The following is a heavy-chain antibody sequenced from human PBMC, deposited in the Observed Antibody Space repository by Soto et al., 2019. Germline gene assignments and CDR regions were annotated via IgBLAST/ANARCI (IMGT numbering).Heavy chain of an antibody. J-gene: IGHJ3*02. CDR3: VREALPYYDDNGCYVMAVFDI. D-gene: IGHD3-16*01. V-gene: IGHV3-11*01. CDR2: ISSSGDII. Sequence: SLRLSCAASGFTFSDYYMRWIRQAPGKGLERVSYISSSGDIIYYADSVKGRFTISRDNAKNSLYLQVNSLRAEATAVYYSVREALPYYDDNGCYVMAVFDISSQGSMVLGSS. CDR1: GFTFSDYY.